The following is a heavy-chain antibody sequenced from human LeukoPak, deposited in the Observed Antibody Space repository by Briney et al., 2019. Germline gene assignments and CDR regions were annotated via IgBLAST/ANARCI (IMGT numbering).Heavy chain of an antibody. J-gene: IGHJ3*02. CDR3: ARAQAYYDSLGAFDI. Sequence: GGSLRLSCAASGFTFSSYSMNWVRQAPGKGLEWVSSISSSSSYIYYADSVKGRFTISRDNAKNSLYLQMNSLRAEDTAVYYCARAQAYYDSLGAFDIWGQGTMVTVSS. V-gene: IGHV3-21*01. CDR1: GFTFSSYS. CDR2: ISSSSSYI. D-gene: IGHD3-22*01.